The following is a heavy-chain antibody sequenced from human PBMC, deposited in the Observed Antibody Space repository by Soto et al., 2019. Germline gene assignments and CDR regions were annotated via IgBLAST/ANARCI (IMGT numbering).Heavy chain of an antibody. J-gene: IGHJ6*02. CDR1: GGTFSSYA. CDR2: IIPILGIA. Sequence: ASVKVSCKASGGTFSSYAISWVRQAPGQGLEWMGRIIPILGIANYAQKFQGRVTITADKSTSTAYMELSSLRSEDTAVYSWARGSVVGDCSSTSGYGYYYGMDVWGQGTTVTVSS. CDR3: ARGSVVGDCSSTSGYGYYYGMDV. D-gene: IGHD2-2*01. V-gene: IGHV1-69*04.